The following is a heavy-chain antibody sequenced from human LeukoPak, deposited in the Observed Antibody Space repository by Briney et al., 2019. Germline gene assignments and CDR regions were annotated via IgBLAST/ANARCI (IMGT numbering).Heavy chain of an antibody. CDR2: IYSGGST. Sequence: GGSLRLSCAASGFTVSSNYMSWVRQAPGKGLEWVSVIYSGGSTYYADYVKGRFTISRDNSKNTLYMEMSSLRAEDTAVYYCARAIDMLGGEHFDYWGQGTLVTVSS. CDR3: ARAIDMLGGEHFDY. D-gene: IGHD2-15*01. V-gene: IGHV3-66*01. J-gene: IGHJ4*02. CDR1: GFTVSSNY.